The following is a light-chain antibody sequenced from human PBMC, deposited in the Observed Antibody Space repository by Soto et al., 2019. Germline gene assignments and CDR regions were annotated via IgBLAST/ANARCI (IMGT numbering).Light chain of an antibody. J-gene: IGKJ2*01. CDR1: QSFSSY. V-gene: IGKV3-11*01. Sequence: EIVLTQSPSTLSLSPGERATLSCRASQSFSSYLAWYQQKPGQAPRLLIYDASNRATGIPARFSGSGSGTDFTLTISSLEPEDFAVYYCQQRSNWPPYTFGQGTKVDI. CDR3: QQRSNWPPYT. CDR2: DAS.